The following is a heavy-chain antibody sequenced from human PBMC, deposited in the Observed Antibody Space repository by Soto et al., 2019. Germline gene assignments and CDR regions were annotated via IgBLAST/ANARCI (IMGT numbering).Heavy chain of an antibody. CDR3: TRASGAARPSFDAFDI. Sequence: GGSLRLSCTASGFTFGDYAMSWFRQAPGKGLEWVGFIRSKAYGRTTEYAASDKGRYTISRDDSKSIAYLQMNSLKTADTAVYYCTRASGAARPSFDAFDIWGQGTMVTVSS. D-gene: IGHD6-6*01. CDR2: IRSKAYGRTT. J-gene: IGHJ3*02. V-gene: IGHV3-49*03. CDR1: GFTFGDYA.